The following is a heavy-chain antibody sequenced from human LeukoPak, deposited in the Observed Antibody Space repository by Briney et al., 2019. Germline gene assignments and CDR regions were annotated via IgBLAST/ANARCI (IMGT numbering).Heavy chain of an antibody. J-gene: IGHJ4*02. V-gene: IGHV1-18*01. CDR1: GYTFPNYG. D-gene: IGHD6-13*01. Sequence: ASVKVSCKASGYTFPNYGFTWVRQAPGQGLEWMGWISVYNGDTNYAQKLQGRVTMTTDTSTNTVYMELRSLRSDDTAVYYCASDRLSIAATGMRYWGQGTLVTVSS. CDR3: ASDRLSIAATGMRY. CDR2: ISVYNGDT.